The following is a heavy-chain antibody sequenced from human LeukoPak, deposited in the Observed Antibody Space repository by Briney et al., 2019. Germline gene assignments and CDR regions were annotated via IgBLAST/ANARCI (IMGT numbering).Heavy chain of an antibody. V-gene: IGHV2-5*02. Sequence: ESGPTLVNPTQTLTLTCTFSGFSLSTSGVGVAWIRRPPGKALERRALIYWDDDKRYSPSLKSRLTLTKDTSKNQVVLTMTDMDPVDTATYYCAHPRVYYYGSGSYFPKTLDYWGQGTLVTVSS. CDR1: GFSLSTSGVG. CDR3: AHPRVYYYGSGSYFPKTLDY. J-gene: IGHJ4*02. CDR2: IYWDDDK. D-gene: IGHD3-10*01.